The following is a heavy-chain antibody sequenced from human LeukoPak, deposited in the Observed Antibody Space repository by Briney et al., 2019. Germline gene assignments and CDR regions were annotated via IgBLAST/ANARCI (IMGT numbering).Heavy chain of an antibody. CDR2: IYYSGST. Sequence: PSETLSLTCTVSGGSISSYYWSWIRQPPGKGLEWIGYIYYSGSTNYNPSLKSRVTISVDTSKNQFSLKLSSVTAADTAVYYCARHESGDYYDSSSLYYYYYYMDVWGKGTTVTVSS. D-gene: IGHD3-22*01. CDR3: ARHESGDYYDSSSLYYYYYYMDV. CDR1: GGSISSYY. J-gene: IGHJ6*03. V-gene: IGHV4-59*08.